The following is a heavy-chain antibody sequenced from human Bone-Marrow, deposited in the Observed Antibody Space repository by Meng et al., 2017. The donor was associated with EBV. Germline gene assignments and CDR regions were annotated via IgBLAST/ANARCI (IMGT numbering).Heavy chain of an antibody. CDR3: ASESGRGFTPDY. V-gene: IGHV1-69*01. J-gene: IGHJ4*02. Sequence: QVQVVQSGAEVKKPGSSGKVSCRTSGGTFRSDAVSWVRQAPGQGLEWMGGLIPMSDAPHYAQKFQGRVTMTADESTSTHYMDLTGLRSDDTAVYYCASESGRGFTPDYWGQGTLVTVSS. D-gene: IGHD3-10*01. CDR1: GGTFRSDA. CDR2: LIPMSDAP.